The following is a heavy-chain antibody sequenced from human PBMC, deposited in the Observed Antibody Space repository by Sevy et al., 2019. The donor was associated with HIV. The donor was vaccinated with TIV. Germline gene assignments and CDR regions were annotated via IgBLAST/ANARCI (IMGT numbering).Heavy chain of an antibody. J-gene: IGHJ4*02. CDR1: GFTFSSYA. D-gene: IGHD6-19*01. Sequence: GGSLRLSCAASGFTFSSYAMSWVRRAPVKGLEWVSFFTGSGTNTFYADSVKGRFTISRDNSKNTLYLQMNSLRAEDTAVYYSAKDSILVAGHFDYWGQGTLVTVSS. V-gene: IGHV3-23*01. CDR2: FTGSGTNT. CDR3: AKDSILVAGHFDY.